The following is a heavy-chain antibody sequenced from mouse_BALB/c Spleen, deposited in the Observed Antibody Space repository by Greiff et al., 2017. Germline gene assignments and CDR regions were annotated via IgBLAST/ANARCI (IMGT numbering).Heavy chain of an antibody. CDR3: ARSGGYDVLYAMDY. Sequence: QVQLQQSGPELVKPGASVKISCKASGYSFTSYYIHWVKQRPGQGLEWIGWIFPGSGNTKYNEKFKGKATLTADTSSSTAYMQLSSLTSEDSAVYFCARSGGYDVLYAMDYWGQGTSVTVSS. D-gene: IGHD2-2*01. J-gene: IGHJ4*01. CDR1: GYSFTSYY. CDR2: IFPGSGNT. V-gene: IGHV1-66*01.